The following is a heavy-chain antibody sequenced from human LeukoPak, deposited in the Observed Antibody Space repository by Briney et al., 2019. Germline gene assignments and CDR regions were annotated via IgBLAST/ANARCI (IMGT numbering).Heavy chain of an antibody. V-gene: IGHV3-23*01. CDR2: ISPNGVIT. J-gene: IGHJ4*02. Sequence: TGGSLRLSCAASGFTFSSHGMNWVRQAPGKGLEWVSGISPNGVITYYADSVKGRFTISRDNAKNTLYLQMNSLRAEDTAVYYCARDDLEALDYWGQGTLVTVSS. D-gene: IGHD3-3*01. CDR3: ARDDLEALDY. CDR1: GFTFSSHG.